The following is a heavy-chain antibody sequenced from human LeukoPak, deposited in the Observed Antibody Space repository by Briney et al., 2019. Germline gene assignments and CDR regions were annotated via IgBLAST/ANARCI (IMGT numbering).Heavy chain of an antibody. CDR2: ISGSGGST. CDR1: GFTFSSYA. Sequence: GGSLRLSCAASGFTFSSYAMSWVRQAPGKGLEWVSAISGSGGSTYYADSVKGRFTISRDNSKNTLYLQMNSLRAEDTAVYYCARHGSGSYGLNFDYWGQGTLVTVSS. J-gene: IGHJ4*02. D-gene: IGHD3-10*01. V-gene: IGHV3-23*01. CDR3: ARHGSGSYGLNFDY.